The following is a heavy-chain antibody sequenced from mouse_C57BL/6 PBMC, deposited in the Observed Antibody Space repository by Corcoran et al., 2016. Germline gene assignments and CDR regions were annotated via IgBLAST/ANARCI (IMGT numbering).Heavy chain of an antibody. Sequence: QIQLVQSGPELKKPGETVKISCKASGYTFTTYGMSWVKQAPGKGLKWMGWINPYSGVPTYADDFKGRFAFSLETSASTAYLQINNLKNEDTATYFCARKGASYDGFAYWGQGTLVTVSA. CDR1: GYTFTTYG. J-gene: IGHJ3*01. D-gene: IGHD2-12*01. CDR3: ARKGASYDGFAY. V-gene: IGHV9-3*01. CDR2: INPYSGVP.